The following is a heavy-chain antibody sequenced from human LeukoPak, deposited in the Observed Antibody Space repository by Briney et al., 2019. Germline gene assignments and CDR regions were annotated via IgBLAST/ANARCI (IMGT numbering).Heavy chain of an antibody. CDR1: GFTVSSNY. CDR3: ARARYFDWFDLDY. V-gene: IGHV3-66*01. CDR2: IYSGGST. D-gene: IGHD3-9*01. J-gene: IGHJ4*02. Sequence: PGGSLRLSCAASGFTVSSNYMSWVRQTPGKGLEWVSVIYSGGSTYYADSVKGRFTISRDNSKNTLYLQMNSLRAEDTAVYYCARARYFDWFDLDYWGQGTLVTVSS.